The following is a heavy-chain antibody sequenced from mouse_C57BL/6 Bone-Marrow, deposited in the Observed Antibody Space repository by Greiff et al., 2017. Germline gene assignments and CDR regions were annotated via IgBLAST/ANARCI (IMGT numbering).Heavy chain of an antibody. Sequence: EVMLVESGGGLVKPGGSLKLSCAASGFTFSSYAMSWVRQTPEKRLEWVATISDGGSYTYYPANVKGRFTISRDNAKNNLYLQMSHLKSEDTAMYYCARDYDGYYDYWGQGTTLTVSS. CDR2: ISDGGSYT. D-gene: IGHD2-3*01. V-gene: IGHV5-4*01. J-gene: IGHJ2*01. CDR3: ARDYDGYYDY. CDR1: GFTFSSYA.